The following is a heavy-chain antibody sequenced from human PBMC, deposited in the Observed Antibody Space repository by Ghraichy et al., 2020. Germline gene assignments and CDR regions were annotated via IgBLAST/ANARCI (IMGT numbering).Heavy chain of an antibody. CDR1: GGSISSYY. CDR2: IYYSGST. CDR3: ARVIKYYYGSGSDYNEAAFDY. D-gene: IGHD3-10*01. J-gene: IGHJ4*02. Sequence: SQTLSLTCTVSGGSISSYYWSWIRQPPGKGLEWIGYIYYSGSTNYNPSLKSRVTISVDKSKNQFSLKLSSVTAADTAVYYCARVIKYYYGSGSDYNEAAFDYWGQGTLVTVSS. V-gene: IGHV4-59*01.